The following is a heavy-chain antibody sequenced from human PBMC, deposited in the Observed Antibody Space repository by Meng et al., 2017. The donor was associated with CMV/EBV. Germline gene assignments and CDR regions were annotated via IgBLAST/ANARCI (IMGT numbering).Heavy chain of an antibody. Sequence: SVTVSCKASGGTLSSYAISWVRQAPGQGLEWMGGIIPILGIANYAQKFQGRVTITADKSTSTAYMELSSLGSEDTAVYYCAREGAYSGSARAAFDIWGQGTMVTVSS. J-gene: IGHJ3*02. CDR3: AREGAYSGSARAAFDI. CDR2: IIPILGIA. D-gene: IGHD1-26*01. CDR1: GGTLSSYA. V-gene: IGHV1-69*10.